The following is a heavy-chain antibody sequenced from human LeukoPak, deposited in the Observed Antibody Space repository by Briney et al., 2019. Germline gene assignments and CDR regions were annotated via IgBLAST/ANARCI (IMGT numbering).Heavy chain of an antibody. D-gene: IGHD3-22*01. CDR3: ARTRSDSYYYDVPSNFDC. J-gene: IGHJ4*02. CDR2: ISAYNGNT. CDR1: GYTFTSYG. V-gene: IGHV1-18*01. Sequence: ASVKVSCKASGYTFTSYGISWVRQAPGQGLEWMGWISAYNGNTNYAQKLQGRVTMTTDTSTSTAYMELRSLRSDDTAVYYCARTRSDSYYYDVPSNFDCWGQGTLVTVSS.